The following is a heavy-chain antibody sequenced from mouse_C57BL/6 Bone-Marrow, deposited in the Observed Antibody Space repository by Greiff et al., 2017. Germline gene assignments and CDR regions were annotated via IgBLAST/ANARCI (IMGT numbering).Heavy chain of an antibody. Sequence: DVQLQESGPGLVKPSQSLSLTCSVTGYSITSGYYWNWIRQFPGNKLEWMGYISYDGSNNYNPSLKNRISITRDTSKNQFFLKLNSVTTEDTATYYCARGRPGYAMDYWGQGTSVTVSS. CDR3: ARGRPGYAMDY. J-gene: IGHJ4*01. CDR2: ISYDGSN. CDR1: GYSITSGYY. V-gene: IGHV3-6*01.